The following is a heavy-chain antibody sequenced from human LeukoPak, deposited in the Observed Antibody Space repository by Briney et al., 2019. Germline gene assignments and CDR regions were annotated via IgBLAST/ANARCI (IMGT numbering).Heavy chain of an antibody. V-gene: IGHV3-15*01. CDR2: IKSKTDGGTT. Sequence: GGSLRLSCAASGFTFSNAWMSWVRQAPGKGLEWVGRIKSKTDGGTTDYAAPVKGRFTISRDDSKNTLYLQMNSLKTEDTAVYYCTTGVGAILYYYYYYMDVWGKGTTVTVSS. CDR3: TTGVGAILYYYYYYMDV. CDR1: GFTFSNAW. J-gene: IGHJ6*03. D-gene: IGHD1-26*01.